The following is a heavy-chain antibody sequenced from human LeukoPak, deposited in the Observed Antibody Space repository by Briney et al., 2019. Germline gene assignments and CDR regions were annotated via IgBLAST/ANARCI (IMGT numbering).Heavy chain of an antibody. CDR2: INWNGGST. V-gene: IGHV3-20*01. CDR1: GFTFDDYG. CDR3: ARGITMIVGGDYFDY. D-gene: IGHD3-22*01. J-gene: IGHJ4*02. Sequence: GGSLRPSCAASGFTFDDYGMSWVRQAPGKGLEWVSGINWNGGSTGYADSVKGRFTISRDNAKNSLYLQMNSLRAEDTALYHCARGITMIVGGDYFDYWGQGTLVTVSS.